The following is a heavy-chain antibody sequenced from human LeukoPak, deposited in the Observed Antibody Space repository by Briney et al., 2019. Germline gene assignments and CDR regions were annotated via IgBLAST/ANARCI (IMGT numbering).Heavy chain of an antibody. CDR1: GFTFSSYD. Sequence: GGSLRLSCAASGFTFSSYDMYWVRQATGKGLEWVSVIGTSGDTYYAGSVKGRFTISRENAKNSLYLQMNSLTAGDTAVYFCSRVGSSGWPNYFDSWGQGTLVTVSS. D-gene: IGHD6-19*01. CDR3: SRVGSSGWPNYFDS. V-gene: IGHV3-13*04. CDR2: IGTSGDT. J-gene: IGHJ4*02.